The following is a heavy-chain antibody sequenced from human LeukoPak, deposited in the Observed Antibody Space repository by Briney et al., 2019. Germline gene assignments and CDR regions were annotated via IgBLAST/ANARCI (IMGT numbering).Heavy chain of an antibody. CDR3: AKANTGGGSNNLGYFHH. CDR2: MRNDGSNK. J-gene: IGHJ1*01. D-gene: IGHD3-16*01. CDR1: GFTFSTYG. Sequence: GGSLRLSCAASGFTFSTYGMHWVRQAPGKGLEWEAFMRNDGSNKYYADSVGGRFTISRDNSKNTLYLQMNSLRAEDTAVYYCAKANTGGGSNNLGYFHHWGQGTLVTVSS. V-gene: IGHV3-30*02.